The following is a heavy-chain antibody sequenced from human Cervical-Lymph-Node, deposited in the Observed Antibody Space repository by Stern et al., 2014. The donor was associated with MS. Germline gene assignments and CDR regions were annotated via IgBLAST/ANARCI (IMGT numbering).Heavy chain of an antibody. J-gene: IGHJ4*02. CDR3: VIDAGIQLWSQFDH. V-gene: IGHV1-24*01. CDR2: FDLEEGET. CDR1: GNTLTELS. D-gene: IGHD5-18*01. Sequence: VQLVQSGAEVKKPGASVKVSCKVSGNTLTELSIHWVRQAPGIGLEWMGGFDLEEGETFYAQKFQGRVTMTEDTSTDTAYMELSSLRSDDTAVYYCVIDAGIQLWSQFDHWGQGTQVTVSS.